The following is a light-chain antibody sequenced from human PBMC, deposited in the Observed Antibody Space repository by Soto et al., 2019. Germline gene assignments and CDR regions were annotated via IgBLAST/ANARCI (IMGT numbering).Light chain of an antibody. J-gene: IGLJ1*01. Sequence: QSVLTQPPSASGTPGQRVTISCSGSYSNIGSNTVNWYQQFPGAAPKLLISTNNQRPSGVPDRFSGSKSGTSASLTITGLQSDDEADYYYAAWDDRLDVYVFGTGTKLTVL. CDR1: YSNIGSNT. CDR2: TNN. V-gene: IGLV1-44*01. CDR3: AAWDDRLDVYV.